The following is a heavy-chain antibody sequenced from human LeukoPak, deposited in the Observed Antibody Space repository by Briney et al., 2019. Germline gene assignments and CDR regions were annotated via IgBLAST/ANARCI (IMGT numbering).Heavy chain of an antibody. D-gene: IGHD2-2*03. CDR1: GFTFSSYA. CDR3: ARVDDLDAFDI. Sequence: PGGSLRLSCAAPGFTFSSYAMSWVRQAPGKGLEWVAVISDDGTSKFYADSVKGRFTIFRDNSKNTLFLQINSLRPEDTAMYYCARVDDLDAFDIWGQGTLVTVSS. J-gene: IGHJ3*02. CDR2: ISDDGTSK. V-gene: IGHV3-30*04.